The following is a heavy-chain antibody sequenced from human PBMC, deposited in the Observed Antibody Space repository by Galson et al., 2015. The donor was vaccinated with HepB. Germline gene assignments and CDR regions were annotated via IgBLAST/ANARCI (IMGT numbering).Heavy chain of an antibody. V-gene: IGHV3-33*01. CDR3: TRGGSGNRPESYFDY. Sequence: SLRLSCAASGVTFSSFGMHWVRQAPGKGLEWVAGTWSDGSKKFYADSVQGRFTISRDNSKNRLYLQMNSLRAEDTAAYYCTRGGSGNRPESYFDYWGQGTLVTVSS. CDR1: GVTFSSFG. J-gene: IGHJ4*02. D-gene: IGHD5-18*01. CDR2: TWSDGSKK.